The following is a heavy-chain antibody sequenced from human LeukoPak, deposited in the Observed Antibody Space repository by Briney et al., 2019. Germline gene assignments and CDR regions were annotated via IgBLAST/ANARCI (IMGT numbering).Heavy chain of an antibody. D-gene: IGHD5-12*01. CDR1: GGSISSYY. Sequence: SETLSLTCTVSGGSISSYYWSWIRQPPGKGLEWIGYTLYSGTTNSNPSLKSRVNISLDTSNNQISLKLTSVTAADTAVYFCARMGGYSGYATHWGQGILGTVSS. CDR3: ARMGGYSGYATH. CDR2: TLYSGTT. J-gene: IGHJ4*02. V-gene: IGHV4-59*08.